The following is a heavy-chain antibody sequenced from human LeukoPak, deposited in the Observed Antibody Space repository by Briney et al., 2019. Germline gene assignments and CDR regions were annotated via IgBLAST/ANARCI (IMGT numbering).Heavy chain of an antibody. CDR1: GGSISSYY. CDR2: IYYSGST. Sequence: SETLSLTCTVSGGSISSYYWSWIRQPPGKGLEWIGYIYYSGSTNYNPSLKSRVTISVDTSKNQFSLKLSSVTAADTAVYYCASNICGGGCYFDYWGQGTLVTVSS. CDR3: ASNICGGGCYFDY. D-gene: IGHD2-21*02. J-gene: IGHJ4*02. V-gene: IGHV4-59*01.